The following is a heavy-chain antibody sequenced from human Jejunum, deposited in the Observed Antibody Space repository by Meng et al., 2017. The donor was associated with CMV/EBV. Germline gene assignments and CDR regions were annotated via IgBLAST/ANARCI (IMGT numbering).Heavy chain of an antibody. CDR2: IRYDGNNK. CDR3: AGGNDYGDY. Sequence: QVELVASGGGLGSPGGSLCLSCGDSCFTFSTFGMHWVRQAPGKGLESVTYIRYDGNNKYYADSVKGRSTISRDNSKNTVYLQMNSLRVEDTALYYCAGGNDYGDYWCQGSLVTVSS. V-gene: IGHV3-30*02. J-gene: IGHJ4*02. D-gene: IGHD3-16*01. CDR1: CFTFSTFG.